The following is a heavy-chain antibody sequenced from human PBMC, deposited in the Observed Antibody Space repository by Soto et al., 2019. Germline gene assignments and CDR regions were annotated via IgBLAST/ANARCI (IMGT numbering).Heavy chain of an antibody. V-gene: IGHV3-33*01. CDR2: IWYHGNTY. D-gene: IGHD4-4*01. Sequence: HPGGSLRLSCTTSGFTFSTYGMHCVRQAPVKRLEWVATIWYHGNTYYYKYSIKGRFAVSRDNSKNTVFLQINTLRAEDTPTYYCARDRRYGGNYVFEFWRLRTLVTVSS. J-gene: IGHJ4*02. CDR3: ARDRRYGGNYVFEF. CDR1: GFTFSTYG.